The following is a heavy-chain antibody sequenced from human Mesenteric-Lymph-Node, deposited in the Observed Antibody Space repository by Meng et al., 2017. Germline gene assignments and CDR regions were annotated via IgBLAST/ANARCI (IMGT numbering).Heavy chain of an antibody. CDR2: AGTNFNPSV. Sequence: QVQLREPGPGQVNPSETLSLICNVSGGSVSSGAYQWGWIRQPPGKGLEWIGYAGTNFNPSVNINPSLKSRVTISLDTSKNQFSLKLSSVTAADTAVYYCARDHWGSLDYWGQGILVTVSS. V-gene: IGHV4-61*08. CDR1: GGSVSSGAYQ. CDR3: ARDHWGSLDY. D-gene: IGHD7-27*01. J-gene: IGHJ4*02.